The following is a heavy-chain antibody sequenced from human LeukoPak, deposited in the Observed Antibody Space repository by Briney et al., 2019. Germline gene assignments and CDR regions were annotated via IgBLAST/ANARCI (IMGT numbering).Heavy chain of an antibody. V-gene: IGHV3-66*04. CDR3: AGLSGYGPYYFDY. CDR2: IYSGGST. Sequence: YPGGSLRLSCAASGFIVSRNYMSWVRQAPGTGLEWVSVIYSGGSTYYADSVEGRFTISRDDSKNTLHLQMNSLRAEDTAVYYCAGLSGYGPYYFDYWGQGTLVAVSS. D-gene: IGHD5-12*01. J-gene: IGHJ4*02. CDR1: GFIVSRNY.